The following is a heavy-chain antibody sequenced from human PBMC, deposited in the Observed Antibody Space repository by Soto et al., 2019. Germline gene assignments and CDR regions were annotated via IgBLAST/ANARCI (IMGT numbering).Heavy chain of an antibody. V-gene: IGHV2-5*02. CDR3: AHSEVVGATFSY. CDR1: GFALSTSGVG. D-gene: IGHD1-26*01. J-gene: IGHJ4*02. Sequence: QITLKESGPTLVKPTQTLTLTCTFSGFALSTSGVGVGWIRQPPGQALEWLALIYWDDDKRYSPSLKSRLTITKDTSKHQVVLTMTNMDPVDTATYYCAHSEVVGATFSYWGQGTLVTVSS. CDR2: IYWDDDK.